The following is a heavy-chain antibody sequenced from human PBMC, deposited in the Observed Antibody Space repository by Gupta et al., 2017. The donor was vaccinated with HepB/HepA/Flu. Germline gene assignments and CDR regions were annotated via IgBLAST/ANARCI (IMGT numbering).Heavy chain of an antibody. Sequence: EVQLVESGGDLVQPGRSLRLSCTGYGFTFGDYSLSWVRQAPGEGLEWIGFIVSKVHGETTHYAASVRGRFIISRDDSKSTAYLQMNSLKTEDTAVYYCTRDNWNDLVDFDYWGQGTLVTVSS. CDR1: GFTFGDYS. V-gene: IGHV3-49*04. D-gene: IGHD1-1*01. CDR3: TRDNWNDLVDFDY. CDR2: IVSKVHGETT. J-gene: IGHJ4*02.